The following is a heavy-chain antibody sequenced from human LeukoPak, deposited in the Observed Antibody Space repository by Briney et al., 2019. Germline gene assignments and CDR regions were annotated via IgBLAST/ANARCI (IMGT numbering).Heavy chain of an antibody. D-gene: IGHD2-2*01. J-gene: IGHJ5*02. CDR1: GVSFSGYY. CDR3: AILVVPAAPLYNWFDP. V-gene: IGHV4-34*01. CDR2: INHSGST. Sequence: SETLSLTCAVYGVSFSGYYWSWIRQPPGKGLEWIGEINHSGSTNYNPSLKSRVTISVDTSKNQFSLKLSSVTAADTAVYYCAILVVPAAPLYNWFDPWGQGTLVTVSS.